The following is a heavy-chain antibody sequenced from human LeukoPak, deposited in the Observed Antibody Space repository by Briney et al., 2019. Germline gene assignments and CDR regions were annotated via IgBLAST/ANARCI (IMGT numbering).Heavy chain of an antibody. CDR3: ARLTGYSYGLRWFDP. D-gene: IGHD5-18*01. Sequence: GESLKISCKGSGYSFTSYWIGWVRQMPGKGLEWMGIIYPGDSDTRYSPSFQGQVTISADKSISTAYLQWSSLKASDTAMYYCARLTGYSYGLRWFDPWGQGTLVTVSS. CDR1: GYSFTSYW. V-gene: IGHV5-51*01. CDR2: IYPGDSDT. J-gene: IGHJ5*02.